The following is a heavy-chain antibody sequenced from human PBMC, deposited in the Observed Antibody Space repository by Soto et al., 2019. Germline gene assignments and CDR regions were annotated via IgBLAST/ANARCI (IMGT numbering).Heavy chain of an antibody. CDR2: ISVYNGNT. J-gene: IGHJ4*02. CDR1: GYAFTSYG. V-gene: IGHV1-18*04. Sequence: QVQLVQSGGEVKKPGASVRVSCKASGYAFTSYGISFLRQAPGQALEWMGWISVYNGNTNYAQKFQGRVNMTTDTSTNTVYMELRSLTSDDTAVYSCARYWCSGGKCYLVFDYWGQGTLVTVSS. D-gene: IGHD2-15*01. CDR3: ARYWCSGGKCYLVFDY.